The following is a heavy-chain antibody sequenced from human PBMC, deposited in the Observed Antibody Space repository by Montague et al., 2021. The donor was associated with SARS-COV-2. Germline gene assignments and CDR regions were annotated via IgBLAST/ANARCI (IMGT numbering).Heavy chain of an antibody. Sequence: NDYAVSLKSRITINPDTSQNQISLQLNSVTPEDTAVYCCARTSASSDYWGQGTLVTVSS. D-gene: IGHD1-26*01. CDR2: N. CDR3: ARTSASSDY. J-gene: IGHJ4*02. V-gene: IGHV6-1*01.